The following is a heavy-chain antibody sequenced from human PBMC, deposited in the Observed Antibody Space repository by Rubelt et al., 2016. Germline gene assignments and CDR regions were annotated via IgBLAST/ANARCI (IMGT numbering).Heavy chain of an antibody. CDR1: GFTFSSYG. V-gene: IGHV3-33*06. D-gene: IGHD1-7*01. CDR3: ANRGTTRDY. CDR2: IWYDGSNK. J-gene: IGHJ4*02. Sequence: VQLVESGGGVVRPGGSLRLSCAAPGFTFSSYGMHWVRQAPGKGLEWVAVIWYDGSNKYYADSVKGRFTISRDNSKNTLYLQMNSLRAEDTAAYYCANRGTTRDYWGQGTLVTVSS.